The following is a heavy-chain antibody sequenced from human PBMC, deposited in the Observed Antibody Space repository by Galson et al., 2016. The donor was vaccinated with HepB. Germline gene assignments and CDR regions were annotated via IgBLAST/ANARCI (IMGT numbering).Heavy chain of an antibody. CDR3: ARDRHYYDRRGYYVRSFDF. CDR1: GGSITGYR. J-gene: IGHJ4*02. V-gene: IGHV4-59*01. CDR2: IYYSGST. Sequence: SETLSLTCSVSGGSITGYRWSWIRQPPGKGLEWIGYIYYSGSTNYTPSLKSRVTISVDRSKKQFSLELRSVTAADTAMYYCARDRHYYDRRGYYVRSFDFWGQGTLVTVSS. D-gene: IGHD3-22*01.